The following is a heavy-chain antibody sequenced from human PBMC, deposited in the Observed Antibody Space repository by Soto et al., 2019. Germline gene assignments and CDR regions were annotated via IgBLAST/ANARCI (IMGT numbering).Heavy chain of an antibody. J-gene: IGHJ6*02. Sequence: DVQLLESGXXXVQPGGSLRLSCTASGLILSSYAMSWVRQAPGKGXXXAPRVSAGADTKYNSDPVKGRLTTSRDNFNNALFLQINSLRTEDTALYYCARGDRGGSGSPASYYYSGLDVWGQGTTVTVS. CDR2: VSAGADTK. V-gene: IGHV3-23*01. CDR1: GLILSSYA. CDR3: ARGDRGGSGSPASYYYSGLDV. D-gene: IGHD2-15*01.